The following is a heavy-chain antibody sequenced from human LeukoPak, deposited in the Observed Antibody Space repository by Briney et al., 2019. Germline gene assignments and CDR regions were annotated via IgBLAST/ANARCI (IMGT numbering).Heavy chain of an antibody. Sequence: GGSLRLSCAASGFTFSSYAMHWVRQAPGKGPEWVAVISYDGSNKYYADSVKGRFTISRDNSKNTLYLQMNSLRAEDTAVYYCAKAGGTDFYYYMDVWGKGTTVTVSS. J-gene: IGHJ6*03. V-gene: IGHV3-30*04. CDR1: GFTFSSYA. CDR3: AKAGGTDFYYYMDV. D-gene: IGHD2-15*01. CDR2: ISYDGSNK.